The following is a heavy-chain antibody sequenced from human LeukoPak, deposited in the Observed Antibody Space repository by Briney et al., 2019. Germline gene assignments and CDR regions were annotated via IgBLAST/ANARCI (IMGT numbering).Heavy chain of an antibody. CDR3: ARVGRQWLIDY. V-gene: IGHV3-30*04. J-gene: IGHJ4*02. CDR2: ISYDGSNK. D-gene: IGHD6-19*01. CDR1: GFTFSSYA. Sequence: GGSLRLSCAASGFTFSSYAMHWVRQAPGKGLEWVAVISYDGSNKYYADSVKGRFTISRDNSKNTLYLQMNSLRAEDTAVYYCARVGRQWLIDYWGQGTLVSVSS.